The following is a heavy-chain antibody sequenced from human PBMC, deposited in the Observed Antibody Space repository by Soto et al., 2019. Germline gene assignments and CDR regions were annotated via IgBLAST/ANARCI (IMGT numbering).Heavy chain of an antibody. CDR3: ASPRRDYYDSSGYYYRRHGMDV. V-gene: IGHV3-48*02. D-gene: IGHD3-22*01. Sequence: VGSLRLSCAASGFTFSSYSMNWVRQAPGKGLEWVSYISSSSSTIYYADSVKGRFTISRDNAKNSLYLQMNSLRDEDTAVYYCASPRRDYYDSSGYYYRRHGMDVWGQGTTVTVSS. CDR1: GFTFSSYS. CDR2: ISSSSSTI. J-gene: IGHJ6*02.